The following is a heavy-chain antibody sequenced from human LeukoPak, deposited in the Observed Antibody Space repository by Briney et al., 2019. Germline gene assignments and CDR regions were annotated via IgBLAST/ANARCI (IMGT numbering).Heavy chain of an antibody. D-gene: IGHD2-15*01. V-gene: IGHV3-30*04. J-gene: IGHJ4*02. CDR1: GFTFSSYA. Sequence: GSLRLSCAASGFTFSSYAMHWVRQAPGKGLEWVAVISYDGSNKYYADSVRGRFTISRDNSKNTLYLQMNSLRAEDTAVYYCARGRGNDYWGQGTLVTVSS. CDR2: ISYDGSNK. CDR3: ARGRGNDY.